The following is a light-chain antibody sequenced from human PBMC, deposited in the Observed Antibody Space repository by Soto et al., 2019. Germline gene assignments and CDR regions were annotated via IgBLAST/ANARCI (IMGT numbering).Light chain of an antibody. J-gene: IGKJ3*01. Sequence: DIQMTQSPSSLSASVGDRVTITCRASKDIRSDLGWFQQKPGKAPKRLIYAASTLESGVASRFSGSRSGTEFTLTISSLQPEDFATYYCLQHNRYPFTFGPGTKVDIK. V-gene: IGKV1-17*01. CDR3: LQHNRYPFT. CDR2: AAS. CDR1: KDIRSD.